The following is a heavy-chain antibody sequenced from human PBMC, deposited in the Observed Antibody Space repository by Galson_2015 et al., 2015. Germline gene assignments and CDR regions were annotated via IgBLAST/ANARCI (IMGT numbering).Heavy chain of an antibody. CDR2: IKQDGSEK. CDR1: GFTFSSYW. J-gene: IGHJ6*02. V-gene: IGHV3-7*05. D-gene: IGHD3-10*01. CDR3: ARDRAREKLLLWFENYGMDV. Sequence: SLRLSCAASGFTFSSYWMSWVRQAPGKGLEWVANIKQDGSEKYYVDSVKGRFTISRDNAKNSLYLQMNSLRAEDTAVYYCARDRAREKLLLWFENYGMDVWGQGTTVTVSS.